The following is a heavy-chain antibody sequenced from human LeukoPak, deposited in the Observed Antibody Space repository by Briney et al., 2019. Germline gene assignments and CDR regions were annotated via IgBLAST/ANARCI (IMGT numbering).Heavy chain of an antibody. Sequence: GASLKTSCKAFGYSFTTYWICWVRQLPEKGVEWMGIIYPGGSDIRYRPSFQGQATTSADKSISTAYLQWSSLKASDTATYFCARQLGERTFNWNDFDDWGQGTLVSVSS. V-gene: IGHV5-51*01. CDR1: GYSFTTYW. D-gene: IGHD1-20*01. CDR3: ARQLGERTFNWNDFDD. CDR2: IYPGGSDI. J-gene: IGHJ4*02.